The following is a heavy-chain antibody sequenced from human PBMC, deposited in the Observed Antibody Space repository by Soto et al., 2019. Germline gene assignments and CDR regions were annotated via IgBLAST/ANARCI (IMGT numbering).Heavy chain of an antibody. V-gene: IGHV1-8*01. CDR2: MNPNSGNT. CDR1: GYTFTSYD. J-gene: IGHJ4*02. Sequence: ASVKVSCKASGYTFTSYDINWVRQATGQGLEWMGWMNPNSGNTGYAQKFQGRVTMTRNTSISTAYMELSSLRSEDTAVYYCARGLSYDFWSGYYTFDYWGQGTLVTVSS. D-gene: IGHD3-3*01. CDR3: ARGLSYDFWSGYYTFDY.